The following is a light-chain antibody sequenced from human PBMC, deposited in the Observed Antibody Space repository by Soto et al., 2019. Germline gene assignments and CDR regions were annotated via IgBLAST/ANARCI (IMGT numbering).Light chain of an antibody. J-gene: IGLJ1*01. Sequence: QSVLTQPPSASGTPGQRVTVSCSGSSSNIGRNFVYWYQQFPGMAPKLLIYGNDQRPSGVPDRFSGPKSGTSASLAISGLRSEDEADYHCAAWDTSLRGYVFGTGTKVTVL. CDR3: AAWDTSLRGYV. CDR1: SSNIGRNF. V-gene: IGLV1-47*01. CDR2: GND.